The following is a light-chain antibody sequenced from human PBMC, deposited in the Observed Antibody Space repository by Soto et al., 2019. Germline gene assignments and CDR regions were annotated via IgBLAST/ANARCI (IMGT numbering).Light chain of an antibody. Sequence: QSALTQPVSVSGSPGQSITISCTGTSSDVGGYNYVSWYQQHPGKAPKLMIFEVSNRASGVSNRFSGSKSGNTASLTISGLQAEDEADYYCSPYTSSSTYVFGTGTKLTVL. V-gene: IGLV2-14*01. CDR1: SSDVGGYNY. CDR3: SPYTSSSTYV. CDR2: EVS. J-gene: IGLJ1*01.